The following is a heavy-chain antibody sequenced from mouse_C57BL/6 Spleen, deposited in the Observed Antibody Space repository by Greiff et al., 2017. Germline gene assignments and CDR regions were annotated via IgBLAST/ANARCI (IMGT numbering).Heavy chain of an antibody. CDR3: ARYSNYDAMDY. V-gene: IGHV2-9-1*01. D-gene: IGHD2-5*01. CDR2: IWTGGGT. CDR1: GFSLTSYA. Sequence: VKLQESGPGLVAPSQSLSITCTVSGFSLTSYAISWVRQPPGKGLEWLGVIWTGGGTNYNSALKSRLSISKDNSKSKVVLKKNSLQTDDTARYYCARYSNYDAMDYWGQGTSVTVSS. J-gene: IGHJ4*01.